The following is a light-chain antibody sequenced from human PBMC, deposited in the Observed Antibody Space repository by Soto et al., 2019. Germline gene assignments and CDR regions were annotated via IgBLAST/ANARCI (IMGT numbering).Light chain of an antibody. CDR3: QQYNSFSLFT. V-gene: IGKV1-5*01. Sequence: DIQMAQSPSTLSASVGDRVTITCRVSQNIDSRLAWYQQKPGKAPKLLVYDASTLERGVTSTFSGSGSGTDFTLTISSLQPEDFATYYCQQYNSFSLFTFGPGTKVETK. CDR1: QNIDSR. J-gene: IGKJ3*01. CDR2: DAS.